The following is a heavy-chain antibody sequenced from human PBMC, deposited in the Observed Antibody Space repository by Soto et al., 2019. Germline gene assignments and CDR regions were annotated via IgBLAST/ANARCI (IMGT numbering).Heavy chain of an antibody. Sequence: PGESLKISCKGSGYSFTSYWIGWVRQMPGKGLEWMGIIYPGDSDIRYSPSFQGQVTISADKSISTAYLQWSSLKASDTAMYYCARHSGYSGYDTPLDSSGLSDWGQGTLVTVSS. J-gene: IGHJ4*02. CDR2: IYPGDSDI. CDR3: ARHSGYSGYDTPLDSSGLSD. V-gene: IGHV5-51*01. CDR1: GYSFTSYW. D-gene: IGHD5-12*01.